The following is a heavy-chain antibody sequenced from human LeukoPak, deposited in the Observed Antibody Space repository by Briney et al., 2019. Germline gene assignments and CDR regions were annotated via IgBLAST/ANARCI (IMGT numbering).Heavy chain of an antibody. V-gene: IGHV4-39*01. CDR1: GGSVSSGSYY. J-gene: IGHJ5*02. CDR3: ARPSITMVRGVTSWFDP. CDR2: IYYSGST. D-gene: IGHD3-10*01. Sequence: SETLSLTCTVSGGSVSSGSYYWSWIRQPAGKGLEWIGSIYYSGSTYYNPSLKSRVTISVDTSKNQFSLKLSSVTAADTAVYYCARPSITMVRGVTSWFDPWGQGTLVTVSS.